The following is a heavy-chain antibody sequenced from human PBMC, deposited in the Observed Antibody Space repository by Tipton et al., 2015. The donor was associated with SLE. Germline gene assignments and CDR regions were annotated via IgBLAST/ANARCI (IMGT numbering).Heavy chain of an antibody. D-gene: IGHD5/OR15-5a*01. CDR1: GGTFSSHA. Sequence: QSGAEVKKPGSSVKVSCKASGGTFSSHAISWVRQAPGQGLKWMGIINPRAGTTIYAQKFQGRVTMTRDTSTSTLHMELSSLTSEDTAVYYCARDVKGGDIVSTKDAFDFWGQGTMVSVSA. J-gene: IGHJ3*01. CDR3: ARDVKGGDIVSTKDAFDF. CDR2: INPRAGTT. V-gene: IGHV1-46*01.